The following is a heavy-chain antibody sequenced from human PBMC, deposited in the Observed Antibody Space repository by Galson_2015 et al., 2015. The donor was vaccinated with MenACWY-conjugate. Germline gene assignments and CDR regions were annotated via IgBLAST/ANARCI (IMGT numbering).Heavy chain of an antibody. J-gene: IGHJ3*02. CDR1: GFTFSSYA. CDR2: ISGSGGST. D-gene: IGHD3-10*01. V-gene: IGHV3-23*01. Sequence: SLRLSCAASGFTFSSYAMSWVRQAPGKGLEWVSAISGSGGSTYYADSVKGRFTISRDNSKNTLYLQMNSLRAEDTAVYYCATTSMVRGVNYKTDAFDIWGQGTMVTVSS. CDR3: ATTSMVRGVNYKTDAFDI.